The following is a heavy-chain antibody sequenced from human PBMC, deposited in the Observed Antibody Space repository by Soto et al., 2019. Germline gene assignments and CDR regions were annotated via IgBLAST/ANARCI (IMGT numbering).Heavy chain of an antibody. CDR3: VYKYYFDY. CDR1: GFTFSTYA. J-gene: IGHJ4*02. D-gene: IGHD1-1*01. V-gene: IGHV3-23*01. Sequence: EVQLLESGGGLVQPGGSLRLSCAASGFTFSTYAMSWVRQAPGKGLEWVSTISSSSGGTFYADSVKGRFTISRDNSKNTLYLQMNSLRAEDTAVYYCVYKYYFDYWGQGTLVTVSS. CDR2: ISSSSGGT.